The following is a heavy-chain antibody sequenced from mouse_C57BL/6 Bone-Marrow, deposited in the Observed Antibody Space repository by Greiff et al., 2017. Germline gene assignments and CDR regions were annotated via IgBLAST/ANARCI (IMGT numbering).Heavy chain of an antibody. J-gene: IGHJ3*01. Sequence: EVMLVESGGGLVQPGGSLSLSCAASGFTFTDYYMSWVRQPPGKALEWLGFIRNKANGYTTEYSASVKGRFTISRDNSQSILSLQMNALRAEDSATYYCARLVMGYGNYVWFAYWGQGTLVTVSA. D-gene: IGHD2-1*01. V-gene: IGHV7-3*01. CDR2: IRNKANGYTT. CDR3: ARLVMGYGNYVWFAY. CDR1: GFTFTDYY.